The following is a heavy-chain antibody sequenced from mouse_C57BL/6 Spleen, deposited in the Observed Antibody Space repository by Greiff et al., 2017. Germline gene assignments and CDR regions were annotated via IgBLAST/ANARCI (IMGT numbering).Heavy chain of an antibody. CDR2: INPSSGYT. Sequence: QVQLKQSGAELAKPGASVKLSCKASGYTFTSYWMHWVKQRPGQGLEWIGYINPSSGYTKYNQKFKDKATLTADKSSSTAYMQLSSLTYEDSAVYYCAREGPLPVWYFDVWGTGTTVTVSS. J-gene: IGHJ1*03. CDR1: GYTFTSYW. CDR3: AREGPLPVWYFDV. V-gene: IGHV1-7*01.